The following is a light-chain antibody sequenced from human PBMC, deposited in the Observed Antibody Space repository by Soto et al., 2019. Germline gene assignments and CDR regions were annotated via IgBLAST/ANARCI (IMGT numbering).Light chain of an antibody. J-gene: IGKJ2*01. CDR1: QSALYSSNNKNY. Sequence: DIVMTQSPDSLAVPLGERATINCKSSQSALYSSNNKNYLAWYQQKPGQPPKLLIYWASIRESGVPDRFSGSGSGTDFTLTISSLQAEDVAVYYCQQYYTTLMYTFGRGTKLEIK. CDR2: WAS. V-gene: IGKV4-1*01. CDR3: QQYYTTLMYT.